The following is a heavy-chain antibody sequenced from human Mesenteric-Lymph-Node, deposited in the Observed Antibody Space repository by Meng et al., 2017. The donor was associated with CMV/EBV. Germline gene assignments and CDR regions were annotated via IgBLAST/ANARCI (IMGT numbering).Heavy chain of an antibody. CDR3: ARTYNDFGPGMDV. CDR2: MNPNSGNT. V-gene: IGHV1-8*01. CDR1: GYTFTSYD. D-gene: IGHD3-3*01. Sequence: KASGYTFTSYDINWVRQATGQGLEWMGWMNPNSGNTGYAQKFQGRVTITTDGSTSTVYMEVSSLRSEDTGFYYCARTYNDFGPGMDVWGQGTTVTVSS. J-gene: IGHJ6*02.